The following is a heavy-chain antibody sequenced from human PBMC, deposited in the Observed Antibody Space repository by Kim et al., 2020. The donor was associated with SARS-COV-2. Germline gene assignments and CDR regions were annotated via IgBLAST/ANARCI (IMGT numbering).Heavy chain of an antibody. J-gene: IGHJ4*02. Sequence: TKDSQKFQGRVTITRNTSASTAYMELSSRGSEDTAVYYCASSIAVAFFDYWGQGTLVTVSS. V-gene: IGHV1-3*01. D-gene: IGHD6-19*01. CDR3: ASSIAVAFFDY. CDR2: T.